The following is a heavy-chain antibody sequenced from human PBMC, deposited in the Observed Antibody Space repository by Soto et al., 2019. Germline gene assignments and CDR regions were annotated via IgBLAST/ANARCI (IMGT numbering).Heavy chain of an antibody. CDR2: ISGYNGNT. Sequence: QVQLVQSGAEVKKPGASVKVSCKASGYTFSNYAISWVRQAPGQGLEWMGWISGYNGNTNYAQKLQGRVTMTTDTSTTTAYMERRSLRSDDTAVYYCAGVGTYSASHGGSCWGQGTLVTVSS. D-gene: IGHD6-13*01. V-gene: IGHV1-18*01. J-gene: IGHJ4*02. CDR3: AGVGTYSASHGGSC. CDR1: GYTFSNYA.